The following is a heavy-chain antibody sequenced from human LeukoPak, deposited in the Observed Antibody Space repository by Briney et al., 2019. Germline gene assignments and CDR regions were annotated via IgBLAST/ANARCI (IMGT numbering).Heavy chain of an antibody. CDR3: ARATSGGFNWFDP. J-gene: IGHJ5*02. CDR2: MNPSSGNT. V-gene: IGHV1-8*01. D-gene: IGHD6-19*01. CDR1: GYTFTSYD. Sequence: ASVKVSCKASGYTFTSYDINWVRQATGQGLEWMGWMNPSSGNTGYAQKFQGRVTMTRNTISTAYMELSSLRSEDTAVYYCARATSGGFNWFDPWGQGTLVTVSS.